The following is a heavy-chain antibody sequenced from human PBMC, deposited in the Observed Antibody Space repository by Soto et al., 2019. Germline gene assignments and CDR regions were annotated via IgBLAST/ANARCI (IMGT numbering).Heavy chain of an antibody. CDR2: IIPIFGTA. J-gene: IGHJ5*02. CDR3: ARGLLVVPAVGFGRFDP. Sequence: GASVQVSCKASGGTFSSYAISWVRQAPGQGLEWMGGIIPIFGTANYAQKFQGRVTITADESTSTAYMELSSLRSEDTAVYYCARGLLVVPAVGFGRFDPWGQGTVVTVSA. V-gene: IGHV1-69*13. D-gene: IGHD2-2*01. CDR1: GGTFSSYA.